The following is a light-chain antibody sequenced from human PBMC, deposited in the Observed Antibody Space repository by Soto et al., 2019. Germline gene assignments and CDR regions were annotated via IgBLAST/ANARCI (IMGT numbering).Light chain of an antibody. CDR3: SSYTRSSTLV. Sequence: SVLTQPASVSGSHGQSITISCTGTSSDVGGYNYVSWYQQHPGKAPKLLIYEVSNQPSGVSNRFSGSKSGNTASLTIAGLQAEDEADYYCSSYTRSSTLVFGTGTKVTVL. V-gene: IGLV2-14*01. CDR1: SSDVGGYNY. J-gene: IGLJ1*01. CDR2: EVS.